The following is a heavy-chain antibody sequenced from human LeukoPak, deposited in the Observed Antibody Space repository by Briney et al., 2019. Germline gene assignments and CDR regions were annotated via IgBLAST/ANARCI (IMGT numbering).Heavy chain of an antibody. V-gene: IGHV3-9*01. CDR2: INWKTGNG. CDR3: TRRAARWQFDL. Sequence: GRSLRLSCAVSGFNLDDYAMHWVRQAPGRGLEWVSGINWKTGNGIYADSVKGRFTISRDNAKNCLYLQMSSLRAEDTALYYCTRRAARWQFDLWGRGTLLTVSS. CDR1: GFNLDDYA. J-gene: IGHJ2*01. D-gene: IGHD5-24*01.